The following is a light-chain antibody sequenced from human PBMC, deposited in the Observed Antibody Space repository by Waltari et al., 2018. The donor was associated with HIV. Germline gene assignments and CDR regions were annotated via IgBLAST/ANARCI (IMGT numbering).Light chain of an antibody. CDR3: QAWDSSTVV. CDR2: EDN. V-gene: IGLV3-1*01. J-gene: IGLJ2*01. CDR1: KLGNKY. Sequence: SYEVTQPPSVSVSPGQTASITCPGHKLGNKYTAWYQQKRGQSPVLVIYEDNKRRSGTPERFSGSNSGDTATLTISGTQAMDEADYYCQAWDSSTVVFGGGTRLTVL.